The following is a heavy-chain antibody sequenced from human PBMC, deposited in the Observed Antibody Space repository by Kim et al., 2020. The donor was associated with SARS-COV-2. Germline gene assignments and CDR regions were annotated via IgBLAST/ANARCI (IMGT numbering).Heavy chain of an antibody. CDR3: ARDYDRRHTIFGVVIAPRFDY. J-gene: IGHJ4*02. D-gene: IGHD3-3*01. CDR2: ISAYNGNT. CDR1: GYTFTSYG. Sequence: ASVKVSCKASGYTFTSYGISWVRQAPGQGLEWMGWISAYNGNTNYAQKLQGRVTMTTDTSTSTAYMELRSLRSDDTAVYYCARDYDRRHTIFGVVIAPRFDYWGQGTLVTVSS. V-gene: IGHV1-18*01.